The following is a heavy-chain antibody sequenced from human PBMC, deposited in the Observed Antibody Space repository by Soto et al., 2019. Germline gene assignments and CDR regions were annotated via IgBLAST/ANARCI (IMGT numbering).Heavy chain of an antibody. J-gene: IGHJ6*02. V-gene: IGHV3-33*01. CDR3: ARDQKDIVLMVYAIHGYYYGMDV. CDR2: IWYDGSNK. CDR1: GFTFSSYG. D-gene: IGHD2-8*01. Sequence: GGSLRLSCAASGFTFSSYGMHWVRQAPGKGLEWVAVIWYDGSNKYYADSVKGRFTISRDNSKNTLYLQMNSLRAEDTAVYYCARDQKDIVLMVYAIHGYYYGMDVWGQGTTVTVS.